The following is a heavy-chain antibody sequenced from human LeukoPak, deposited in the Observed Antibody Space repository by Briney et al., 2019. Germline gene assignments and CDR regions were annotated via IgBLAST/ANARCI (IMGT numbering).Heavy chain of an antibody. Sequence: GSSVKVSCKASGGTFSSYAISWVRQAPGQGLEWMGRIIPILGIANYAQKFQGRATITADKSTSTAYMELSSLRSEDTAVYYCASTTPNWFDPWGQGTLVTVSS. CDR2: IIPILGIA. V-gene: IGHV1-69*04. D-gene: IGHD1-26*01. CDR1: GGTFSSYA. CDR3: ASTTPNWFDP. J-gene: IGHJ5*02.